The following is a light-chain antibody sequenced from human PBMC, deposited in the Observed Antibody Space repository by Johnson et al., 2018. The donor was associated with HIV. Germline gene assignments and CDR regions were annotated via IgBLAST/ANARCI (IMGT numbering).Light chain of an antibody. CDR3: GTWDISLNTGHG. CDR2: ENN. J-gene: IGLJ1*01. CDR1: SSNIGNNY. Sequence: QSVLTQPPSVSAAPGQKVTISCSGSSSNIGNNYVSWYQQLPGTAPKLLIYENNKRPLGIPDRFSGSKSGTSATLGITGLQTGDEADYYCGTWDISLNTGHGFGTGTKVTVL. V-gene: IGLV1-51*02.